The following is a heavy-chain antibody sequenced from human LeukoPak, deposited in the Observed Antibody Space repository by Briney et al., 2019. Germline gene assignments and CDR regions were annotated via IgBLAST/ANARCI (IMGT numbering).Heavy chain of an antibody. CDR3: AKSGGYGLIDY. Sequence: SETLSLTCSVSGVSISSSFYYFGWLRQPPGTGLEWVGSIYYSGSTYYNASLKSRVTISLDTSRNQVSLRLNSVTATDTAVYYCAKSGGYGLIDYWGQGTLVTVSS. CDR1: GVSISSSFYY. J-gene: IGHJ4*02. CDR2: IYYSGST. D-gene: IGHD1-26*01. V-gene: IGHV4-39*01.